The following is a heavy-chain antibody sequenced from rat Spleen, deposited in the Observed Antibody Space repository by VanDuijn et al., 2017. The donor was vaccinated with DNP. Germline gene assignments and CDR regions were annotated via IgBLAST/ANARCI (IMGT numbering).Heavy chain of an antibody. V-gene: IGHV3-3*01. CDR1: GYSITSSYR. CDR2: INSAGTT. D-gene: IGHD1-4*01. CDR3: ARWPGYNPPYAMDA. Sequence: EVQLQESGPGLVKPSQSLSLICSVPGYSITSSYRWNWIRKFPGHKLEWMGSINSAGTTNYNPSLKSRISITRDTSKNHLYLQVDSVTTEYTATYHCARWPGYNPPYAMDAWGQGTSVTVSS. J-gene: IGHJ4*01.